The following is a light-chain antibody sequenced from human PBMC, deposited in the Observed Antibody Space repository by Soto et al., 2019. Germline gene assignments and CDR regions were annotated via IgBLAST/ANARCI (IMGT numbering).Light chain of an antibody. Sequence: DIQMTQSPSTLSASVGARVTITCRASQSITDCLAWYQQKPGKAPKLLIYSASILESGVPSRFSGSGSGTEFTLTISSLQPDDLATYYCQQYQAYPLTFGGGTKVEIK. J-gene: IGKJ4*01. CDR3: QQYQAYPLT. CDR1: QSITDC. CDR2: SAS. V-gene: IGKV1-5*03.